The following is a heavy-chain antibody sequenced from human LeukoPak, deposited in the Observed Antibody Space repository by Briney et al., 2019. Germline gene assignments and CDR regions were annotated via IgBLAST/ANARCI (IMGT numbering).Heavy chain of an antibody. J-gene: IGHJ6*03. CDR1: GFTFSSYW. CDR2: INQDGSEK. D-gene: IGHD1-26*01. Sequence: PGGSLRLSCAASGFTFSSYWMSWVRQAPGKGLEWVANINQDGSEKYYVDSVKGRFTISRDNAKNSLYLQMNSLRAEDTAVYYCARGSGGSLDYYYYYMDVWGKGTTVTVSS. CDR3: ARGSGGSLDYYYYYMDV. V-gene: IGHV3-7*01.